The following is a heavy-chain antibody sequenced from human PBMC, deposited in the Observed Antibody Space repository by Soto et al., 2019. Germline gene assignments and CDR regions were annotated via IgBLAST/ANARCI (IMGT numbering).Heavy chain of an antibody. CDR2: IHHSGST. Sequence: QVQLQQWGAGVLKPSETLSLTCAVYAGSFSGYYWSWIRQPPGKGLEWIGEIHHSGSTNYNPSLKSRVTISVDTSKNQFSLKLSSVTAADTAVYYCARPQGAYCGSTRCWGDAFDIWGQGTMVTVSS. J-gene: IGHJ3*02. CDR1: AGSFSGYY. V-gene: IGHV4-34*01. D-gene: IGHD2-2*01. CDR3: ARPQGAYCGSTRCWGDAFDI.